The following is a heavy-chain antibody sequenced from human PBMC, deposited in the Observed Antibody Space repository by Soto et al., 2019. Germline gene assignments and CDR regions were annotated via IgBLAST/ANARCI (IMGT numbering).Heavy chain of an antibody. J-gene: IGHJ6*02. Sequence: SQTLSLTCAISGDSVSSNSAAWNWIRQSPSRGLEWLGRTYYRSKWYNDYAVSVKSRITINPDTSKNQFSLQLNSVTPEDTAVYYSGRDLVRNSSGWLYYCYYGMDVWGQGTTVTVSS. CDR2: TYYRSKWYN. CDR3: GRDLVRNSSGWLYYCYYGMDV. D-gene: IGHD6-19*01. CDR1: GDSVSSNSAA. V-gene: IGHV6-1*01.